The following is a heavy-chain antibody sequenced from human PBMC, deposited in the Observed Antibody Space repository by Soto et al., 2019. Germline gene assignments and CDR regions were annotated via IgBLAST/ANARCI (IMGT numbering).Heavy chain of an antibody. CDR1: GFTFINYW. J-gene: IGHJ3*02. CDR3: ARGSFVQAFDI. CDR2: VNNDGSDT. V-gene: IGHV3-74*01. Sequence: EVQLVESEGDLVQPGGSLRLSCAASGFTFINYWMHWVRQAPGKGLVWVSRVNNDGSDTIYADSVKGRFTVSRDNAKNPLFLPMNSLRVDDTAMYYSARGSFVQAFDIWGHGTMVTVSS.